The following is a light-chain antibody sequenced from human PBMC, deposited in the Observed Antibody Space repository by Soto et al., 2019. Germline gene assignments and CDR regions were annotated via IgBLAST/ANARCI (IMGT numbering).Light chain of an antibody. J-gene: IGKJ1*01. CDR3: LQSYTTPGT. Sequence: DIQMTQSPASLSASVGDRVTITCRASQSITSYLNWYQQKPGKAPQLLIYATSSLQSGVPSRFSGSGSATDFTLTISSLHPEDFATYYWLQSYTTPGTFGQGTEVE. CDR2: ATS. CDR1: QSITSY. V-gene: IGKV1-39*01.